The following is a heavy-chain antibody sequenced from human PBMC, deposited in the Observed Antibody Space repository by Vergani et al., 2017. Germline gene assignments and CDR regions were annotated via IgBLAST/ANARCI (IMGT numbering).Heavy chain of an antibody. J-gene: IGHJ4*02. V-gene: IGHV4-59*01. Sequence: QVQLPESGPGLVKPSETLSLTCTVSGGSISSYYWSWIRQPPGKGLEWIGYIYYSGSTNYNPSLKSRVTISVDTSKNQFSLKLSSVTAADTAVYYCARVGAYCGGDCYYDYWGQGTLVTVSS. CDR3: ARVGAYCGGDCYYDY. D-gene: IGHD2-21*02. CDR1: GGSISSYY. CDR2: IYYSGST.